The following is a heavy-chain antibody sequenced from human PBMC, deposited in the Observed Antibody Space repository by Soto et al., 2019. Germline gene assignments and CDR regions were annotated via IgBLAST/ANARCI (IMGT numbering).Heavy chain of an antibody. Sequence: QVQLVQSGAEVKKPGASVKVSCKASGYTFTSYAMHWVRQAPGQRLEWMGWINAGNGNTKYSQKFQGRVTITRDTSASTDYMELRSQRSEDTAVYYCARDLLEYDFWSGYYPGDYWGQGTLVTVSS. CDR3: ARDLLEYDFWSGYYPGDY. V-gene: IGHV1-3*01. D-gene: IGHD3-3*01. J-gene: IGHJ4*02. CDR2: INAGNGNT. CDR1: GYTFTSYA.